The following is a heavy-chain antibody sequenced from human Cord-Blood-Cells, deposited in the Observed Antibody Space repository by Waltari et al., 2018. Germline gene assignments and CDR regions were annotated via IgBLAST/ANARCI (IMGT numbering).Heavy chain of an antibody. D-gene: IGHD1-1*01. J-gene: IGHJ4*02. CDR2: SYYSDST. V-gene: IGHV4-39*01. Sequence: QLQLQESGPGLVKPSETLSLTCTVSGGSISSSSYYWCWIRQPPGKGVEWIGISYYSDSTYTIPSLKIRVTVSVYTSKYQFSLKLSSVTAADTAVYYCSSHQLVTVDYWGQGTLGTVSS. CDR1: GGSISSSSYY. CDR3: SSHQLVTVDY.